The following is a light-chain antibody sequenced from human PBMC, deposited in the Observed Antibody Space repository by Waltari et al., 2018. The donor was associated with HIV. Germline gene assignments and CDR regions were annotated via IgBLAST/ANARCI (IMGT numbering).Light chain of an antibody. V-gene: IGKV4-1*01. CDR3: QHYYDTLVT. CDR2: WAS. J-gene: IGKJ4*01. CDR1: QSVLNRSNGRNS. Sequence: DIVMTQSPASLAVSLGERATLNCKSSQSVLNRSNGRNSLAWYQQKTGQPPKLLIYWASTRESGVPDRFSGSGSGTDFTLTISGLQAEDVAVDYCQHYYDTLVTFGGGTRVEI.